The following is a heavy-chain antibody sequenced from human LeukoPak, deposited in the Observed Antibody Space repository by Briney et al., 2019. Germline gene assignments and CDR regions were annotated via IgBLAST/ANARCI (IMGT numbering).Heavy chain of an antibody. Sequence: ASVKVSCKVSGYTLTELSMHWVRQAPGKGLEWMGGFDPEDGETIYAQKFQGRVTMTEDTSTDTAYMEPSSLRSEDTAVYYCATVVRSTVVFDYWGQGTLVTVSS. D-gene: IGHD4-23*01. CDR3: ATVVRSTVVFDY. J-gene: IGHJ4*02. V-gene: IGHV1-24*01. CDR2: FDPEDGET. CDR1: GYTLTELS.